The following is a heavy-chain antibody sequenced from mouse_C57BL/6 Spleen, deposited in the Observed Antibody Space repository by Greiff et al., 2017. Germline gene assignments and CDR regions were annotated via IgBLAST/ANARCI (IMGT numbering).Heavy chain of an antibody. CDR1: GFTFSSYA. D-gene: IGHD3-2*02. CDR2: ICSGGDYI. V-gene: IGHV5-9-1*02. Sequence: EVKLMESGAGLVKPGGSLKLSCAASGFTFSSYALSWVRQTPEKRLEWVAYICSGGDYIYYADTVKGRFTISRDNARNTLDLKMSSMKSDDTAMYYCTRDLSSGAMDYWGQGTSVTVSS. J-gene: IGHJ4*01. CDR3: TRDLSSGAMDY.